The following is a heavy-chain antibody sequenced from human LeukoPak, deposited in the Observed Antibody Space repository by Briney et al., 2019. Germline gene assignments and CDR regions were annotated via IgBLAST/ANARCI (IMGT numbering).Heavy chain of an antibody. V-gene: IGHV3-23*01. D-gene: IGHD2-2*01. CDR3: ARGHCSSTSCYWGDWFDP. CDR2: ISGSGGST. Sequence: GGSLRLSCAASGFTFSSYAMSWVRQAPGKGLEWVSAISGSGGSTYYADSAKGRFTISRDNAKNSLYLQMNSLRAEDTAVYYCARGHCSSTSCYWGDWFDPWGQGTLVTVSS. CDR1: GFTFSSYA. J-gene: IGHJ5*02.